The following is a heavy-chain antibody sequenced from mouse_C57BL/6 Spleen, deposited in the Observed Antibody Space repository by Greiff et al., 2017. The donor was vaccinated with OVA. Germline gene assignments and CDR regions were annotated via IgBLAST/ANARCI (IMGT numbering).Heavy chain of an antibody. CDR1: GFTFSDYY. D-gene: IGHD1-1*01. Sequence: EVKLMESEGGLVQPGSSTKLSCTASGFTFSDYYMAWVRQVPEKGLEWVANINYDGSSTYYLDSLKSRFIISRDNAKNILYLQMSSLKSEDTATYYCARDGDGSSYDGGSWAMDYWGQGTSVTVSS. V-gene: IGHV5-16*01. CDR3: ARDGDGSSYDGGSWAMDY. CDR2: INYDGSST. J-gene: IGHJ4*01.